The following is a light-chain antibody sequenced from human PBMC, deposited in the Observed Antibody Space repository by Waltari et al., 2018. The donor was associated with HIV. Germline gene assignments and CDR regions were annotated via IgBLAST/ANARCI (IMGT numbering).Light chain of an antibody. Sequence: QSVLTQPPSVSAAPGQKVTISCSGSSSNIGKTFVSWFKQLPGTAPKPLIYDNNKRPSGIPDRFSGSKSGTSATLGITGLQTGDEADYYCGTWDSSLSGVVFGGGTKLTVL. CDR2: DNN. CDR1: SSNIGKTF. V-gene: IGLV1-51*01. CDR3: GTWDSSLSGVV. J-gene: IGLJ2*01.